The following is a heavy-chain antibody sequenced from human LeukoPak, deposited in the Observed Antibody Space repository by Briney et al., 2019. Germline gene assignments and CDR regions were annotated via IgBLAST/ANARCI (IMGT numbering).Heavy chain of an antibody. D-gene: IGHD2/OR15-2a*01. V-gene: IGHV1-2*02. CDR2: INPNSGGT. CDR3: STDAGYCNSTTCSYYFDY. J-gene: IGHJ4*02. Sequence: ASVKVSCKASGYTFTGYYMHWVRQAPGQGLEWMGWINPNSGGTNYAQKFQGRVTMTRDTSISTAYMQLSSLRSEDTAVYYCSTDAGYCNSTTCSYYFDYWGQGTLVTVSS. CDR1: GYTFTGYY.